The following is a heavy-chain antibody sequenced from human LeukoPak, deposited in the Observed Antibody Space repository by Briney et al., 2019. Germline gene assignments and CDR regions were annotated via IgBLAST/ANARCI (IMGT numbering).Heavy chain of an antibody. J-gene: IGHJ6*03. CDR3: ARRQQLVERHDWYYYMDV. D-gene: IGHD1-1*01. Sequence: SETLSLSCGVNGGTLGDYFWSWIRQPPGKGLEWIGEVNHRGVSSYNPSLKSRVTFSVDTSKNQVTLKLRSVTAADTAFYFCARRQQLVERHDWYYYMDVWGHGTAVTVSS. CDR2: VNHRGVS. CDR1: GGTLGDYF. V-gene: IGHV4-34*01.